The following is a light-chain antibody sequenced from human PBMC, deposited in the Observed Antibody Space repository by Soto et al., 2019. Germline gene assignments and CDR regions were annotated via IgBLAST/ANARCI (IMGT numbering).Light chain of an antibody. V-gene: IGKV3-20*01. CDR1: QSVGSAH. CDR2: GGS. J-gene: IGKJ5*01. Sequence: EIVLTQSPGTRSLSPGERATLSGRASQSVGSAHLAWYQQRPGQAPRLLIYGGSSRATGIPDRFSGRGSGTDFSLTISRLEPEDFALYYCQQYDTSPITFGQGTRLEIK. CDR3: QQYDTSPIT.